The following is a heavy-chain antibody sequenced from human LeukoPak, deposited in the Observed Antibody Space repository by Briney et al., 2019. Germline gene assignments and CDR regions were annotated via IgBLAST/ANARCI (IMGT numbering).Heavy chain of an antibody. V-gene: IGHV3-7*01. Sequence: GGSLRLSCAASGFTFSSYWMSWVRQAPGKGLEWVANIKQDGSEKYYVDSVKGRFTISRDNAKNSLYLQMNSLRAEDTAGYYCARAEGYYDSSGYHWGQGTLVTVSS. D-gene: IGHD3-22*01. CDR3: ARAEGYYDSSGYH. J-gene: IGHJ5*02. CDR1: GFTFSSYW. CDR2: IKQDGSEK.